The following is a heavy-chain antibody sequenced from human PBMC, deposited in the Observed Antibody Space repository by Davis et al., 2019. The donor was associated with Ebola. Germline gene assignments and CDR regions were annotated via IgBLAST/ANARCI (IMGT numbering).Heavy chain of an antibody. CDR3: ARGGLGYCSGGSCYHPFYYYYGMDV. D-gene: IGHD2-15*01. CDR2: ISYDGSNK. V-gene: IGHV3-30-3*01. CDR1: GFTFSSYA. J-gene: IGHJ6*02. Sequence: GESLKISCAASGFTFSSYAMHWVRQAPGKGLEWVAVISYDGSNKYYADSVKGRFTISRDNSKNTLYLQMNSLRAEDTAVFYCARGGLGYCSGGSCYHPFYYYYGMDVWGQGTTVTVSS.